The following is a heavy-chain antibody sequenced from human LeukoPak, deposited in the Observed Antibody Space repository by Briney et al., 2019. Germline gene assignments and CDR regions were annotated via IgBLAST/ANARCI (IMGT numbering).Heavy chain of an antibody. Sequence: ASVKVSCKASGYTFTGYYLHWVRQAPGQGLEYMGCINPNNGGTNYAQRFQGRVTMTRDTSISTAYMELSRLRSDDTAMYYCARGYCSSTSCYDMGGYWGQGTLVTVSS. J-gene: IGHJ4*02. CDR1: GYTFTGYY. D-gene: IGHD2-2*01. V-gene: IGHV1-2*02. CDR3: ARGYCSSTSCYDMGGY. CDR2: INPNNGGT.